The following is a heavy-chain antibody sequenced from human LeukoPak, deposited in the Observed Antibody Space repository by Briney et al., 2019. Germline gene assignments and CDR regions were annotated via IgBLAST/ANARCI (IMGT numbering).Heavy chain of an antibody. CDR3: ARRGSSGTYWSFDY. CDR1: GFTFSSYW. Sequence: GGSLRLSCVASGFTFSSYWMSWVRQAPGKGLEWVANIKQDGSEKYYVDSVKGRFTISRDNAKNSLYLQMNSLRAEDTAVYYCARRGSSGTYWSFDYWGQGTLVTVSS. CDR2: IKQDGSEK. D-gene: IGHD3-10*01. V-gene: IGHV3-7*01. J-gene: IGHJ4*02.